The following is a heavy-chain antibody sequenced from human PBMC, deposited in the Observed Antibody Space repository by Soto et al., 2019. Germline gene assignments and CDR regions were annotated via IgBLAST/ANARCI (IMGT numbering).Heavy chain of an antibody. CDR3: ARQYCSGGSCYSSAFDI. CDR1: GGSISSYY. V-gene: IGHV4-59*08. D-gene: IGHD2-15*01. Sequence: PSETLSLTCTVSGGSISSYYWSWIRQPPGKGLEWIGYIYYSGSTNYIPSLKSRVTISVDTSKNQFSLKLSSVTAADTAVYYCARQYCSGGSCYSSAFDIWGQGTMVTVSS. J-gene: IGHJ3*02. CDR2: IYYSGST.